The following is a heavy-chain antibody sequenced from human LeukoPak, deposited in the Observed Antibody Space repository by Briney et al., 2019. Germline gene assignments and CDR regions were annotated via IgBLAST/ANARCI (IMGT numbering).Heavy chain of an antibody. J-gene: IGHJ5*02. CDR3: ARDGHDYGNNWFDP. D-gene: IGHD4-17*01. Sequence: PSQTLSLTCTVSGGSISSGDYYWSWIRQPPGKGLEWIGYIYYSGSTYYNPSLKSRVAISVDTSKNQFSLKLSSVTAADTAVYYCARDGHDYGNNWFDPWGQGTLVTVSS. V-gene: IGHV4-30-4*08. CDR2: IYYSGST. CDR1: GGSISSGDYY.